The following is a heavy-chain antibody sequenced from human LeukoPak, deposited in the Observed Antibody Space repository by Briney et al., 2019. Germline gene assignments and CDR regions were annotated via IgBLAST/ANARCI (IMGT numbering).Heavy chain of an antibody. CDR1: GFTFSDYY. V-gene: IGHV3-11*01. D-gene: IGHD6-13*01. Sequence: HRGCLRLSCAASGFTFSDYYMSWIRQAPGKGLEWFSYISSSGSTIYYADSVKGRFTISRDNAKNSLYLQMNSLRAEDTAVYYCASLAAAGWSTIDYWGQGTLVTVSS. CDR2: ISSSGSTI. CDR3: ASLAAAGWSTIDY. J-gene: IGHJ4*02.